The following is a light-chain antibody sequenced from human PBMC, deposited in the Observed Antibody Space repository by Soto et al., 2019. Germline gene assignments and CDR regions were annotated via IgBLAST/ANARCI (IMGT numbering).Light chain of an antibody. CDR1: QSISSG. CDR3: QQYNSYST. CDR2: KAS. J-gene: IGKJ2*01. Sequence: DIQMTQSPSTLSASVGDRVTITCRASQSISSGLAWYQQKPGKAPKLLIYKASSLESGVPSRFSGSGSGTEITLTISSLQPDDFATYYCQQYNSYSTFGQGTKLEIK. V-gene: IGKV1-5*03.